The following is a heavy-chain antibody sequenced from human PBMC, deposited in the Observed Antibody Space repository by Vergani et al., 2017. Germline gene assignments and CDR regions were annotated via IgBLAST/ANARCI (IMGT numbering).Heavy chain of an antibody. V-gene: IGHV3-15*07. CDR3: TTDPRYCGAGSCCWLRDHHYYGMDV. CDR2: IKNPFDRGTT. D-gene: IGHD2-21*01. J-gene: IGHJ6*02. Sequence: EVQLVESGGGIVKPGGSLRLSCVASGFSFRNAWMNWVRRTPGKGLEWVGRIKNPFDRGTTDYAVAVKGRFTISRDDSKNTLFLQMNGLKTEDIGVYYCTTDPRYCGAGSCCWLRDHHYYGMDVWGQGTTVTVSS. CDR1: GFSFRNAW.